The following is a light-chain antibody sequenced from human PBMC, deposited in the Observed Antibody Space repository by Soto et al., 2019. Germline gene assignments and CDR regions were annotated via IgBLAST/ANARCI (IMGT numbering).Light chain of an antibody. J-gene: IGKJ4*01. CDR2: GAS. CDR3: HQYHSYPVT. V-gene: IGKV3-15*01. CDR1: QSVIIN. Sequence: EIVMTQSPATLSVSPGERATLSCRASQSVIINLAWYQQKPGQAPRLLIYGASTRATGIPARFSGSGSGTEFTLTISSLQPDDFATYDCHQYHSYPVTFGGGTKVEIK.